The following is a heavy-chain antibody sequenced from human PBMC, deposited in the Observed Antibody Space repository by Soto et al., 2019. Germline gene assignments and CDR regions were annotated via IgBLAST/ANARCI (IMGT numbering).Heavy chain of an antibody. J-gene: IGHJ4*02. V-gene: IGHV3-23*01. CDR1: GFTFSTSA. CDR3: AKDHQWEVPHYFDY. Sequence: EVQLLESGGDLVQPGGSLRLSCAASGFTFSTSAMTWVRQAPGKGLEWVSTISGSGGRTYHAASVKGRFTNSRDNSKNTLYLQMNSLRAEDTAVYYCAKDHQWEVPHYFDYWGQGTLVTVSS. CDR2: ISGSGGRT. D-gene: IGHD1-26*01.